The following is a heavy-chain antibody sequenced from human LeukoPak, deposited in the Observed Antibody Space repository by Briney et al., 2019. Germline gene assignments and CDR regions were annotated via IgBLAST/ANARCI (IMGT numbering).Heavy chain of an antibody. Sequence: GGSLRLSCAASEFTFSSYATSWVRQAPGKGLEWVSAISGSGGSAYYADSVKGRFTISRDNSKNTLYLQMNSLRAEDTAVYYCAKKDQAYYDILTGVYYYYGMDVWGQGTTVTVSS. V-gene: IGHV3-23*01. CDR1: EFTFSSYA. J-gene: IGHJ6*02. CDR3: AKKDQAYYDILTGVYYYYGMDV. CDR2: ISGSGGSA. D-gene: IGHD3-9*01.